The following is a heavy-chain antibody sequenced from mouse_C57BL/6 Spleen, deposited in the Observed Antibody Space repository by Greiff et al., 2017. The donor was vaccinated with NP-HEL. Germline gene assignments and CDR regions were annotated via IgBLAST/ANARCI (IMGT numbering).Heavy chain of an antibody. CDR3: AREDYDGYYWFAY. CDR1: GFTFSSYA. D-gene: IGHD2-3*01. V-gene: IGHV5-4*01. J-gene: IGHJ3*01. CDR2: ISDGGSYT. Sequence: DVQLVESGGGLVKPGGSLKLSCAASGFTFSSYAMSWVRQTPEKRLEWVATISDGGSYTYYPDNVKGRFTISRDNAKNNLYLQMSHLKSEDTAMYYCAREDYDGYYWFAYWGQGTLVTVSA.